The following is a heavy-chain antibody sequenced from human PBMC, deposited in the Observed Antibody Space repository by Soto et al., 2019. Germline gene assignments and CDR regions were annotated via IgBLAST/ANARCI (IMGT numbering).Heavy chain of an antibody. CDR3: AKGCGNFSSCYILDY. J-gene: IGHJ4*02. D-gene: IGHD2-2*01. CDR2: ISNEGRDE. CDR1: GLTFSNYG. V-gene: IGHV3-33*05. Sequence: QVHLVESGGGVVQPGRSLRLSCEVSGLTFSNYGMHWVRQAPGKGLEWVAVISNEGRDERYADSVKGRFTISRNNSKNTLYLQMSSLRAEDTAVYYCAKGCGNFSSCYILDYWGQGTLVTVSS.